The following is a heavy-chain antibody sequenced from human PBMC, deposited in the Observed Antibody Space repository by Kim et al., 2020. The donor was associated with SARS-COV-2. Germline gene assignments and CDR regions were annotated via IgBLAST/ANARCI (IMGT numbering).Heavy chain of an antibody. CDR2: T. J-gene: IGHJ4*02. D-gene: IGHD3-10*01. Sequence: TYYPDSVKGRFTMSRDIYRNTLYLQMNSLRVEDTAIYYCARGTYGSHFEYWGQGTLVTVSS. V-gene: IGHV3-53*05. CDR3: ARGTYGSHFEY.